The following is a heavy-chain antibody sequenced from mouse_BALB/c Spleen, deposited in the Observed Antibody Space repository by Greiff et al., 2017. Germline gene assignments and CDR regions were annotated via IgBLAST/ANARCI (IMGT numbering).Heavy chain of an antibody. V-gene: IGHV3-8*02. CDR2: ISYSGST. CDR1: GDSITSGY. CDR3: ARYRDGSSYAMDY. J-gene: IGHJ4*01. Sequence: VQLKESGPSLVKPSQTLSLTCSVTGDSITSGYWNWIRKFPGNKLEYMGYISYSGSTYYNPSLKSRISITRDTSKNQYYLQFNSVTTEDTATYYCARYRDGSSYAMDYWGQGTSVTVSS. D-gene: IGHD1-1*01.